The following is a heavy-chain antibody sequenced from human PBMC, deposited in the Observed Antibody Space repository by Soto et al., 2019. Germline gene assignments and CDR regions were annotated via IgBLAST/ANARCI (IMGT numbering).Heavy chain of an antibody. CDR2: INPKSRGT. Sequence: ASVKVSCKASGYTFTDFFIHWVRQAPGQGCEWMGWINPKSRGTNYAQKFQGRVTMTRDTSNSTAYMELRDLRSDDTAVYYCARVTLKAGNWFDPWGQGTLVTVSS. J-gene: IGHJ5*02. CDR1: GYTFTDFF. CDR3: ARVTLKAGNWFDP. V-gene: IGHV1-2*02.